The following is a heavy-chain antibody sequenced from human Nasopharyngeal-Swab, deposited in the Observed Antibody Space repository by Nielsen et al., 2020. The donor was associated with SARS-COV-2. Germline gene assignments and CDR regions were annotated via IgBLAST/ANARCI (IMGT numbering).Heavy chain of an antibody. J-gene: IGHJ5*02. CDR2: IDAGGANT. CDR3: ANLGA. CDR1: GFTFATYN. Sequence: GGSLRLSCAASGFTFATYNMNWVRQAPGKGLEWVSTIDAGGANTFYADSVKGRFTISRDNSKNTLYLQMNSLRAEDTAVYYCANLGAWGQGTLVTVSS. V-gene: IGHV3-23*01.